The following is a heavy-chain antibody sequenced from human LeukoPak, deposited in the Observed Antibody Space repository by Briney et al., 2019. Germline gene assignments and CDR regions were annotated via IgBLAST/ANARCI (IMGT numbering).Heavy chain of an antibody. V-gene: IGHV1-2*02. Sequence: ASVKVSCKASGYTFTGYYMHWVRQAPGQGLEWMGWINPNSGGTNYAQKFQGRVTITRDTAISKAYMELSRLRSDDPAVYYCAGGGRFGELFGAFDIWGQGTMVTVSS. CDR1: GYTFTGYY. D-gene: IGHD3-10*01. CDR2: INPNSGGT. J-gene: IGHJ3*02. CDR3: AGGGRFGELFGAFDI.